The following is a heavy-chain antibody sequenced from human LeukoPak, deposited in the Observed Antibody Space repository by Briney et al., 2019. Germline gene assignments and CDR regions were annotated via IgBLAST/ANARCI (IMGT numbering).Heavy chain of an antibody. V-gene: IGHV3-30*02. CDR2: IRYDGSNK. CDR1: GFTFSSYG. D-gene: IGHD3-3*01. CDR3: AKNGFLEWLFDY. J-gene: IGHJ4*02. Sequence: PGGSLRLSCAASGFTFSSYGMHWVRQAPGKGLEWVAFIRYDGSNKYYADSVKGRFTISRDNSKNTLYLQMNSLRAEDTAVYYCAKNGFLEWLFDYWGQGTLVTVSS.